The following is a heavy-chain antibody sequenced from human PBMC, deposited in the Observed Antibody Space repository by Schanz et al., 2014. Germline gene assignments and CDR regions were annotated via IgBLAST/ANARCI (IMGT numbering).Heavy chain of an antibody. D-gene: IGHD2-15*01. CDR1: GFTFSTYA. J-gene: IGHJ4*02. CDR3: ARDRGYCSGGSCLTFDS. Sequence: QVQLVESGGGVVQPGRSLRLSCAASGFTFSTYAMSWVRQAPGKGLEWVAVISYDGSNKYYADSVKGRFTISRDNSKNTLYLQMNTLRAEDTAVYYCARDRGYCSGGSCLTFDSWGQGTLVTVSS. CDR2: ISYDGSNK. V-gene: IGHV3-30-3*01.